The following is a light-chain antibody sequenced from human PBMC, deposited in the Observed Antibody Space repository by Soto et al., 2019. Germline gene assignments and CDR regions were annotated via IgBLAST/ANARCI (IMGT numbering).Light chain of an antibody. CDR2: DAS. V-gene: IGKV3-11*01. J-gene: IGKJ5*01. CDR3: QQRSNWPPRTT. Sequence: EIVLTQSPANLSLSPGERATLSCRASQSVSSYLAWYQQKPGQAPRVLIYDASNRATGIPARFSGSGSGTDFTLTISSLEPEDVAVYYCQQRSNWPPRTTFGQGTRLEMK. CDR1: QSVSSY.